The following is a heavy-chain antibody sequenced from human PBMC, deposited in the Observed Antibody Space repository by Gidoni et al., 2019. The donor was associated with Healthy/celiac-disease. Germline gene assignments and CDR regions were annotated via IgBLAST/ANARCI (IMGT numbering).Heavy chain of an antibody. D-gene: IGHD5-12*01. Sequence: EVQLVESGGGLVQPGRSLRLSCAASGFTFDDYAMHWVRQAPGKGLEWVSGISWNSGSIGYADSVKGRFTISRDNAKNSLYLQMNSLRAEDTALYYCAKDTGDGYNQYYFDYWGQGTLVTVSP. V-gene: IGHV3-9*01. CDR3: AKDTGDGYNQYYFDY. CDR1: GFTFDDYA. J-gene: IGHJ4*02. CDR2: ISWNSGSI.